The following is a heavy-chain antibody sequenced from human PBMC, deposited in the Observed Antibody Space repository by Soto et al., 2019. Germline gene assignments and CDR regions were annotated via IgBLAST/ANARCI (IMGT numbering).Heavy chain of an antibody. J-gene: IGHJ4*02. CDR3: ANDRQLGSSLYYLDY. Sequence: QVQLVESGGGVVQPGRSLRLSCAASGFTFSSYGMHWVRQAPGKGLEWVAVISYHGSNKDYADSVQGRFTISRDNSKNTLYLQMNSLSGEDTAVYYCANDRQLGSSLYYLDYWGQGTLVTVSS. CDR1: GFTFSSYG. D-gene: IGHD5-18*01. V-gene: IGHV3-30*18. CDR2: ISYHGSNK.